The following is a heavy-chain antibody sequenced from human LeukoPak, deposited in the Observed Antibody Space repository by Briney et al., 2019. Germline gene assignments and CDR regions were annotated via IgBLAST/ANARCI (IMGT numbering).Heavy chain of an antibody. CDR1: GGSISSGNYH. CDR3: ARGPLLGDDYDPPFRY. CDR2: IYTGGST. J-gene: IGHJ4*02. Sequence: SETLSLTCTVSGGSISSGNYHWSWIRQPAGKGLEWIGRIYTGGSTNYNPSLNSRLTISIDKSKNQFSLKLTSVTAADSAVYFCARGPLLGDDYDPPFRYWGQGTLVTVSS. D-gene: IGHD4/OR15-4a*01. V-gene: IGHV4-61*02.